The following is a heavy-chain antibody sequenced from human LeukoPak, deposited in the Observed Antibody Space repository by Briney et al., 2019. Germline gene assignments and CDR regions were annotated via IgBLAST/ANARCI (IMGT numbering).Heavy chain of an antibody. CDR1: GGSISTYY. Sequence: SETLSLTCTVSGGSISTYYWSLIRQPAGKGLEWIGRIYASGNANYNPSLKSRVTMSLDTSKNQFSLRLTSVTAADTAVYYCARGDRDPSRPDYWGQGTLVTVSS. CDR3: ARGDRDPSRPDY. D-gene: IGHD1-26*01. CDR2: IYASGNA. V-gene: IGHV4-4*07. J-gene: IGHJ4*02.